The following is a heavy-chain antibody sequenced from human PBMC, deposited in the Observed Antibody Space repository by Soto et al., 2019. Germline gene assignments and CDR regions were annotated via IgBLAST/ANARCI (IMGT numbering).Heavy chain of an antibody. Sequence: PSETLSLTCTVSGGSVSSGSYYWSWIRQPPGKGLEWIGYIYYSGSTNYNPSLKSRVTISVDTSKNQFSLKLSSVTAADTAVYYCARDTITATPADYYGMDVWGQGTTVTVSS. V-gene: IGHV4-61*01. CDR1: GGSVSSGSYY. J-gene: IGHJ6*02. CDR3: ARDTITATPADYYGMDV. D-gene: IGHD1-20*01. CDR2: IYYSGST.